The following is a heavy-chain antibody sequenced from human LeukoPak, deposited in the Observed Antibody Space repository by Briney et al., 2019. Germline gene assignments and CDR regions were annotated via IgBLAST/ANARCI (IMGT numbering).Heavy chain of an antibody. CDR1: GGSISSYY. D-gene: IGHD3-22*01. CDR2: IYTSGST. V-gene: IGHV4-4*07. Sequence: SETLSLTCTVSGGSISSYYWSWIRQPAGKGLEWIGRIYTSGSTNYNPSLKSRVTMSVDTSKNQFSLKLRSVTAADTAVYYCARDAPYDSSGYYYYYYYYYMDVWGKGTTVTVSS. J-gene: IGHJ6*03. CDR3: ARDAPYDSSGYYYYYYYYYMDV.